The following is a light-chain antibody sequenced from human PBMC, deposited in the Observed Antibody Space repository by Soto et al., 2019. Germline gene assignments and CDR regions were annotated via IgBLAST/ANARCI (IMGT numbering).Light chain of an antibody. J-gene: IGKJ1*01. Sequence: DLQTTQSPSALSASVGDRVTITCRASQSISSWLAWYQQKPGKAPKLLIYKASSLESGVPSRFSGSGSGTEFTLTISSLQPDDFATYYCQQSNSYLGTFGQGTKVDIK. CDR1: QSISSW. V-gene: IGKV1-5*03. CDR3: QQSNSYLGT. CDR2: KAS.